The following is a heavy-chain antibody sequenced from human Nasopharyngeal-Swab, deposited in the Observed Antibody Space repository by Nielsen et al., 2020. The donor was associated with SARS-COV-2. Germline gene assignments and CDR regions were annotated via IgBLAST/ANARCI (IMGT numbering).Heavy chain of an antibody. CDR3: ARGDTIFGKGSYDAFDI. Sequence: SVKVSCKASGGTFSSYAISWVRQAPGQGLEWMGGIIPIFGTANYAQKFQGRVTITADKPTSTAYMELSSLRSEDTAVYYCARGDTIFGKGSYDAFDIWGQGTMVTVSS. CDR2: IIPIFGTA. CDR1: GGTFSSYA. V-gene: IGHV1-69*06. D-gene: IGHD3-3*01. J-gene: IGHJ3*02.